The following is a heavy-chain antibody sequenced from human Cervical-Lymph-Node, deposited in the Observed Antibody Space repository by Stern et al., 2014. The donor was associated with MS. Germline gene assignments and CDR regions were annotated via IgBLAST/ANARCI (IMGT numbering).Heavy chain of an antibody. CDR2: IIPILGIA. CDR3: ASPTYYYGSGSTDFDY. Sequence: VQLVQSGAEVKKPGSSVKVSCKASGGTFSSYTISWVRQAPGQGLEWMGRIIPILGIANYAQKFQGRVTITADKSTSTAYMELSSLRSEDTAVYYCASPTYYYGSGSTDFDYWGQGTLVTVSS. CDR1: GGTFSSYT. D-gene: IGHD3-10*01. J-gene: IGHJ4*02. V-gene: IGHV1-69*09.